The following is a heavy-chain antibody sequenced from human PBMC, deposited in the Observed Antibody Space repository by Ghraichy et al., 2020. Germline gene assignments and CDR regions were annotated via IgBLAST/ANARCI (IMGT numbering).Heavy chain of an antibody. CDR3: ARDSKDYALSTGRNYYYGMDV. CDR2: INPSGGST. Sequence: ASVKVSCKASGYTFTSYYMHWVRQAPGQGLEWMGIINPSGGSTSYAQKFQGRVTMTRDTSTSTVYMELSSLRSEDTAVYYCARDSKDYALSTGRNYYYGMDVWGQGTTVTVSS. CDR1: GYTFTSYY. V-gene: IGHV1-46*01. J-gene: IGHJ6*02. D-gene: IGHD1-14*01.